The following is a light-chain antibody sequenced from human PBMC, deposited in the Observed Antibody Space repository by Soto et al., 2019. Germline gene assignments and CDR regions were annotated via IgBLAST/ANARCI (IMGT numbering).Light chain of an antibody. CDR1: QSISSW. CDR2: DAS. Sequence: EIHMSKSPSTVSAYVGDRVTITCRASQSISSWLAWYQQKPGKAPKLLIYDASSLESGVPSRFSGSGSGTEFTLTISSLQPEDFATYYCQQYNNYPHTFGQVTKVAI. J-gene: IGKJ2*01. CDR3: QQYNNYPHT. V-gene: IGKV1-5*01.